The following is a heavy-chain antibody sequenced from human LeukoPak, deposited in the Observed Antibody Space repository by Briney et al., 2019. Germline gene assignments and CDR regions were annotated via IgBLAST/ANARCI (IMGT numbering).Heavy chain of an antibody. CDR2: IYYSGST. J-gene: IGHJ6*02. CDR3: ASSWYCYDSSGYHYYGMDV. D-gene: IGHD3-22*01. Sequence: SETLSLTWTVFGVSISSYYWSWIRQPPGKGLEWIGYIYYSGSTNYNPSPKRRVTISVHTSKNQFPVKLSSVTAADPAVYYCASSWYCYDSSGYHYYGMDVWGQGTTVTVSS. CDR1: GVSISSYY. V-gene: IGHV4-59*01.